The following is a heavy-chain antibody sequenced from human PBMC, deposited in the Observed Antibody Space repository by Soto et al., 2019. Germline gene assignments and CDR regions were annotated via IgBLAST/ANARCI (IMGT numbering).Heavy chain of an antibody. CDR3: AKEESTYYDILTGYLFDY. J-gene: IGHJ4*02. D-gene: IGHD3-9*01. CDR1: GFTFSSYG. Sequence: PGGSLRLSCAASGFTFSSYGMHWVRQAPGKGLEWVAVISYDGSNKYYADSVKGRFTISRDNSKNTLYLQMNSLRAEDTAVYYCAKEESTYYDILTGYLFDYWGQGTLVTVSS. V-gene: IGHV3-30*18. CDR2: ISYDGSNK.